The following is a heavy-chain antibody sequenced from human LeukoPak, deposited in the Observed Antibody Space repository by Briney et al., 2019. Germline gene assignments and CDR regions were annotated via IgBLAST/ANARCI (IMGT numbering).Heavy chain of an antibody. D-gene: IGHD4-23*01. J-gene: IGHJ3*02. V-gene: IGHV3-7*01. Sequence: PGGSLRLSCAASGFTFSSYWMSWVRQAPGKGLEWVANIKQDGGEKYYVGSVKGRFTISRDNTKNSLYLQMNSLRAEDTAAYYCRRWGNLNAFDIWGQGTMVTVSS. CDR2: IKQDGGEK. CDR3: RRWGNLNAFDI. CDR1: GFTFSSYW.